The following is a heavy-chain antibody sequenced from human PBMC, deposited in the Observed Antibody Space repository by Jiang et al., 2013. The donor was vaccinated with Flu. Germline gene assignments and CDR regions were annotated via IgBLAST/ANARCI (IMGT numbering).Heavy chain of an antibody. Sequence: RGNYYWNWIRQAPGRAWSGLGTXFTMGPPTTTVPQNRVSMSVDTSKNQFSLELRSVTAADSAVYYCARASWLEELLFDFWGQGSLLTVSS. D-gene: IGHD3-10*01. J-gene: IGHJ4*02. CDR1: RGNYY. V-gene: IGHV4-30-4*01. CDR2: XFTMGPP. CDR3: ARASWLEELLFDF.